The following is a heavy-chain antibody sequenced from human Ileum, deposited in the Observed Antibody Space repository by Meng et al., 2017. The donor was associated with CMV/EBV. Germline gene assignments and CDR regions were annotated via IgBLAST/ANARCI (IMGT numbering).Heavy chain of an antibody. J-gene: IGHJ4*02. CDR1: RFILTNAW. CDR2: LRTKTHGGTA. D-gene: IGHD1-26*01. Sequence: SFRLSWVVSRFILTNAWMRWVRQAPGKGLEWVGRLRTKTHGGTADYDEPVKGRFTMSSDDAKTTVYLQMNSLKPEDTGVYYCTKYYEWGQGTLVTVSS. V-gene: IGHV3-15*01. CDR3: TKYYE.